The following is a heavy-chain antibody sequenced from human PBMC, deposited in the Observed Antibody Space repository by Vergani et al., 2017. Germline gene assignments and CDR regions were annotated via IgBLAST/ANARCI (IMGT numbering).Heavy chain of an antibody. D-gene: IGHD1-26*01. CDR3: ARVSTLGSGGPSYYYGMDV. CDR1: GFTFSSYA. CDR2: IYSGGST. V-gene: IGHV3-23*03. Sequence: EVQLLESGGGLVQPGGSLRLSCAASGFTFSSYAMSWVRQAPGKGLEWVSVIYSGGSTYYADSVKGRFTISRDNSKNTLYLQMNSLRAEDTAVYYCARVSTLGSGGPSYYYGMDVWGQGTTVTVSS. J-gene: IGHJ6*02.